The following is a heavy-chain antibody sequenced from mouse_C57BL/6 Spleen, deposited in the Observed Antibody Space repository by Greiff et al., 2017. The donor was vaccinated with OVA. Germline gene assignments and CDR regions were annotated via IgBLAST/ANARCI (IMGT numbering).Heavy chain of an antibody. CDR2: IYPGDGDT. CDR1: GYAFSSYW. V-gene: IGHV1-80*01. CDR3: ARGYSNSAWFAY. J-gene: IGHJ3*01. Sequence: QVQLQQSGAELVKPGASVKISCKASGYAFSSYWMNWVKQRPGKGLEWIGQIYPGDGDTNYNGKFKGKATLTADKSSSTAYMQLSSLTSEDSAVYFCARGYSNSAWFAYWGQGTLVTVSA. D-gene: IGHD2-5*01.